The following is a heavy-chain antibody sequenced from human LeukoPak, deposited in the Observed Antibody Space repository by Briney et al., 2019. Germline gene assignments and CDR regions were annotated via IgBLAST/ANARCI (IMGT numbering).Heavy chain of an antibody. V-gene: IGHV1-2*02. J-gene: IGHJ4*02. CDR1: GYTFTGYY. CDR2: INPNSGGT. D-gene: IGHD3-10*01. Sequence: ASVKASCKASGYTFTGYYMHWVRQAPGQGLEWMGWINPNSGGTNYAHKFQGRVTMSRDTSISTAYMELRGLRSDDTAVYYCARDNYYGSGSNYWGQGTLVTVSS. CDR3: ARDNYYGSGSNY.